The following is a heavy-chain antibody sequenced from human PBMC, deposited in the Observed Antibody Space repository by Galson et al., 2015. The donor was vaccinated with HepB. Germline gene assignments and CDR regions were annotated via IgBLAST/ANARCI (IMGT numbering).Heavy chain of an antibody. CDR1: GGSISSSSYY. D-gene: IGHD1/OR15-1a*01. CDR2: IYYRGTT. J-gene: IGHJ5*02. CDR3: ARAERTRDWFDP. Sequence: SETLSLTCTVSGGSISSSSYYWGWIRQPPGKGLEWIGGIYYRGTTYYNPSLKSLVTISVDTSKNQFSLKLSSVTAADTAVYYCARAERTRDWFDPWGQGTLVTVSS. V-gene: IGHV4-39*01.